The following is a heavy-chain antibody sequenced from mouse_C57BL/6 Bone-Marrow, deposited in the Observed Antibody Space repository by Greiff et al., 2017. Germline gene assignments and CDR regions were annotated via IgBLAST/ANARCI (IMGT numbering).Heavy chain of an antibody. CDR3: ARRGQLAWFAY. D-gene: IGHD3-2*01. V-gene: IGHV1-69*01. Sequence: VQLQQPGAELVMPGASVKLSCKASGYTFTSYWMHWVKQRPGQGLEWIGEIDPSDSYTNYNQKFKGKSTLTVDKSSSTAYMQLSSLTSEDSAVYYCARRGQLAWFAYWVQGILGTVSA. CDR2: IDPSDSYT. CDR1: GYTFTSYW. J-gene: IGHJ3*01.